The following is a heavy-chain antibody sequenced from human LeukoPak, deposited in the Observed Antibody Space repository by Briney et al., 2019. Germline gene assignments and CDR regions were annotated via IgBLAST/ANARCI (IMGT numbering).Heavy chain of an antibody. CDR2: IYPGDSDT. CDR1: GYSFTSYW. CDR3: ARHREDTAMVGFDAFDI. Sequence: GESLKISCKGSGYSFTSYWIGWVRQMPGKALEWMGIIYPGDSDTRYSPSFQGQVTISADKSSSTAYLQWSSLKASDTAMYYCARHREDTAMVGFDAFDIWGQGTMVTVSS. J-gene: IGHJ3*02. D-gene: IGHD5-18*01. V-gene: IGHV5-51*01.